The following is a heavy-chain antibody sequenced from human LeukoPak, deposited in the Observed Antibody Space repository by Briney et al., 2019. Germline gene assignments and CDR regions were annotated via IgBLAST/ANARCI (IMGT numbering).Heavy chain of an antibody. D-gene: IGHD5-12*01. CDR2: IYYSGST. J-gene: IGHJ6*04. V-gene: IGHV4-59*01. CDR1: GGSISSYY. CDR3: ASHNIVATDYYYYGMDV. Sequence: SETLSLTCTVSGGSISSYYWSWIRQPPGKGLEWIGYIYYSGSTNYNPSLKNRVTISVDTSKNQFSLKLSSVTAADTAVYYCASHNIVATDYYYYGMDVWGKGTTVTVSS.